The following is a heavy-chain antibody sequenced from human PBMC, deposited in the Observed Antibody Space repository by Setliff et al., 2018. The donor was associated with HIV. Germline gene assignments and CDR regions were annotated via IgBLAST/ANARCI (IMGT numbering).Heavy chain of an antibody. D-gene: IGHD6-13*01. CDR2: INHSGST. Sequence: SETLSLTCAVYGGSFSGYYWSWIRQPPGKGLEWIGEINHSGSTKYNPSLKGRVTISVDTSKNQFSLKLRSVTAADTAVYYCARDLVAAGFRQEYYYYMDVWGKGTTVTVSS. V-gene: IGHV4-34*01. J-gene: IGHJ6*03. CDR1: GGSFSGYY. CDR3: ARDLVAAGFRQEYYYYMDV.